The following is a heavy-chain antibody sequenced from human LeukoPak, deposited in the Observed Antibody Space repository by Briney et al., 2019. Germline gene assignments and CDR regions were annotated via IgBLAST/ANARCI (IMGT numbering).Heavy chain of an antibody. Sequence: AGGSLRLSCAASGFTFSSYGMHWVRQAPGKGLEWVAVIWYDGSNKYYADSVKGRFTISRDNSKNTLYLQMNSLRAEDTAVYYCARPYRPYYYDSSGYYGFDIWGQGTMVTVPS. CDR1: GFTFSSYG. D-gene: IGHD3-22*01. J-gene: IGHJ3*02. V-gene: IGHV3-33*01. CDR2: IWYDGSNK. CDR3: ARPYRPYYYDSSGYYGFDI.